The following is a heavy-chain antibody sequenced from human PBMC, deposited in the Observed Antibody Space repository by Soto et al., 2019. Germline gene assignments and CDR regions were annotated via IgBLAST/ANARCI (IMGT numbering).Heavy chain of an antibody. V-gene: IGHV1-69*18. Sequence: QVQLVQSGAELKKPGSSVKVSCKASGDTFSGYPINWVRQAPGEGLEWMGRIIPVFGTTNYAQRFEGRVTFTADESTNTAYMEFRGLLSEDTAVYYWARDGGFGELKYWGPGTLVTVS. D-gene: IGHD3-10*01. CDR3: ARDGGFGELKY. CDR2: IIPVFGTT. CDR1: GDTFSGYP. J-gene: IGHJ4*02.